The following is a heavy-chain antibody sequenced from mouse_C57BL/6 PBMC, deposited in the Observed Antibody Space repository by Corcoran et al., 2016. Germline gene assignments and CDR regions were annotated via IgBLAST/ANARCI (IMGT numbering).Heavy chain of an antibody. J-gene: IGHJ4*01. CDR2: INTYSGVP. Sequence: QIQLVQSGPELKKPGETVKISCKASGYTFTTYGMSWVKQAPGKGLKWMGWINTYSGVPTYADDFKGRFAFSLETSASTAYLQINNIKNEDTATYFCATYDYDLLYYAMDYWGQGTSVTVSS. CDR1: GYTFTTYG. CDR3: ATYDYDLLYYAMDY. D-gene: IGHD2-4*01. V-gene: IGHV9-3*01.